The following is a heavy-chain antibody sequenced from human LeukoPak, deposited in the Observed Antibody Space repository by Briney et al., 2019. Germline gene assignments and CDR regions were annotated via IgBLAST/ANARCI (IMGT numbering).Heavy chain of an antibody. Sequence: GGSLRLSCAASGFTFSSYGMHWVRQAPGKGLEWVAVISYDGSNTYYADSVKGRFNISRDNSKNTLYLQMNSLRAEDTAVYYCAKDRGWGTMVRGVIILFDYWGQGTLVTVSS. D-gene: IGHD3-10*01. CDR3: AKDRGWGTMVRGVIILFDY. CDR2: ISYDGSNT. J-gene: IGHJ4*02. CDR1: GFTFSSYG. V-gene: IGHV3-30*18.